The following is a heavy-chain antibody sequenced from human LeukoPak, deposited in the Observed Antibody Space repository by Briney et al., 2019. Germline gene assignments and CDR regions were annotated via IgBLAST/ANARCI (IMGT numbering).Heavy chain of an antibody. Sequence: SLKVSCTASGGTFSSYAISWVRQAPGKGLEWMGGIIPIFGTANYAHKFQGRVTISTDKSTSTAYMELSSLRSEDTAVYYCATPGPEYSSSWYTFDYCGQGTLVTVSS. CDR3: ATPGPEYSSSWYTFDY. D-gene: IGHD6-13*01. V-gene: IGHV1-69*05. CDR2: IIPIFGTA. J-gene: IGHJ4*02. CDR1: GGTFSSYA.